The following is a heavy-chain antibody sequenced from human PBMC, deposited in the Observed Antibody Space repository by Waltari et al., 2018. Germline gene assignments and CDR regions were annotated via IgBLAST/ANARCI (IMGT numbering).Heavy chain of an antibody. Sequence: QLQLQESGPGLVKPSETLSLTCTVSGGSISSSSYYWGWIRQPPGKGMEWIGSIYYSGSTYYNPSLKSRVTISVDTSKNQFSLKLSSVTAADTAVYYCARDVGGRGFDYWGQGTLVTVSS. V-gene: IGHV4-39*07. CDR3: ARDVGGRGFDY. CDR2: IYYSGST. D-gene: IGHD1-26*01. J-gene: IGHJ4*02. CDR1: GGSISSSSYY.